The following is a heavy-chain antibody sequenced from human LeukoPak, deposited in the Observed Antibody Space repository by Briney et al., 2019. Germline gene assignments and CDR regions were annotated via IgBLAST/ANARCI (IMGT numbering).Heavy chain of an antibody. J-gene: IGHJ6*02. V-gene: IGHV3-23*01. CDR1: GFTVSSNY. CDR2: ISGSADTT. D-gene: IGHD6-13*01. Sequence: PGRSLRLSCAASGFTVSSNYMSWVRQAPGKGLEWVSGISGSADTTYYADSVKGRFTISRDNSKNTQYLQMNSLRVEDTAIYYCARGPGTAAAGPPHYYYGMDVWGQGTTVIVSS. CDR3: ARGPGTAAAGPPHYYYGMDV.